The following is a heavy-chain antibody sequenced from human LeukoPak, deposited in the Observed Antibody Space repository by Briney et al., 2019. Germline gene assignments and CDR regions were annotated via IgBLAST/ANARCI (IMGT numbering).Heavy chain of an antibody. D-gene: IGHD3-10*01. J-gene: IGHJ4*02. CDR1: GFTFSSYG. V-gene: IGHV3-23*01. CDR2: ISSSRST. Sequence: GGTLRLSCAASGFTFSSYGMSWVRQAPGKGLEWVSAISSSRSTYYADSVKGRFTISRDNSKNTLYLQMNSLRAEDTAVYYCAKSVVRGVITLYYFDYWGQGTLVTVSS. CDR3: AKSVVRGVITLYYFDY.